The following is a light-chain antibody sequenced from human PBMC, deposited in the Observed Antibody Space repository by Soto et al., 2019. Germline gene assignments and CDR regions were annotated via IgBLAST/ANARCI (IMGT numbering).Light chain of an antibody. CDR1: SSDVGYYNY. J-gene: IGLJ3*02. Sequence: QSALTQPASVSGSPGQSITISCTGTSSDVGYYNYVSWYQHHPGKVPKLMIYEVSNRPSGVSNRFSGSKSGYTASLTISGLQAEDEADYYCSSYTTSSTQVFGGGTKLTVL. CDR3: SSYTTSSTQV. V-gene: IGLV2-14*01. CDR2: EVS.